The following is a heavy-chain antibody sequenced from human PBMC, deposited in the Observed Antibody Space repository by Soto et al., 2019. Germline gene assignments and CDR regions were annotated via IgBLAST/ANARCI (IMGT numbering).Heavy chain of an antibody. CDR1: GGTFRNHV. CDR3: ARDLEFRDGNISHLDY. CDR2: IIPIIGTP. J-gene: IGHJ4*02. V-gene: IGHV1-69*13. Sequence: ASVKVSCKASGGTFRNHVFNWVRQAPGQGLEWMGGIIPIIGTPNYAQKFQGRVTITADASTNTVYLEVSSLRSQDTAVYYCARDLEFRDGNISHLDYWGQGTRVTVS. D-gene: IGHD3-10*01.